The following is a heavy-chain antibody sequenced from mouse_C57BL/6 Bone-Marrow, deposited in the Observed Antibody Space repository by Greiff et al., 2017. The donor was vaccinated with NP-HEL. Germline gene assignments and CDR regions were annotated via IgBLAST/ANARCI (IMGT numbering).Heavy chain of an antibody. CDR1: GFTFSDYG. CDR2: ISSGSSTI. Sequence: DVMLVESGGGLVKPGGSLKLSCAASGFTFSDYGMHWVRQAPEKGLEWVAYISSGSSTIYYADTVKGRFTISRDNAKNTLFLQMTSLGSEDTAMYYCARHWGYFDVWGKGTTLTVSS. D-gene: IGHD4-1*01. CDR3: ARHWGYFDV. J-gene: IGHJ1*03. V-gene: IGHV5-17*01.